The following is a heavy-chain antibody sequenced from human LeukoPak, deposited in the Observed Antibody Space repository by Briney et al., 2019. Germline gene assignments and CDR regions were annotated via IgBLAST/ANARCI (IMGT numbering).Heavy chain of an antibody. CDR2: IKHDGG. J-gene: IGHJ4*02. D-gene: IGHD4-23*01. CDR1: GFTFSSYG. Sequence: GGSLRLSCAASGFTFSSYGMTWVRQAPGKGLEWVANIKHDGGYYVDSVKGRFTISRDNAKNSLYLQMNSLRVDDTAVYYCAREGGGTDIWGQGTLVTVSS. CDR3: AREGGGTDI. V-gene: IGHV3-7*05.